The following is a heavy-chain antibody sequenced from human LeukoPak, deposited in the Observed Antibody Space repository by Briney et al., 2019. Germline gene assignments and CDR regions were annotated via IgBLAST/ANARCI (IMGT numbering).Heavy chain of an antibody. CDR3: ARLLPYYYDSSGYYYVDY. D-gene: IGHD3-22*01. V-gene: IGHV1-24*01. Sequence: ASVKVSCKVSGYTLTELSMHWVRQAPGRGLEWMGGFDPEDGETIYAQKFQGRVTMTEDTSTDTAYMELRSLRSDDTAVYYCARLLPYYYDSSGYYYVDYWDQGTLVTVSS. J-gene: IGHJ4*02. CDR2: FDPEDGET. CDR1: GYTLTELS.